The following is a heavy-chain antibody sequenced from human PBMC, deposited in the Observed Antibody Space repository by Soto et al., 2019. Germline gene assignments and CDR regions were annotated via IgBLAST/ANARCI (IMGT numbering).Heavy chain of an antibody. J-gene: IGHJ4*02. CDR3: ARDYYGSGSYYKGSGY. Sequence: SETLSLTCTVSGGSISSGDYYWSWIRQPPGKGLEWIGYIYYSGSTYYNPSLKSRVTISVDTSKNQFSLKLSSVTAADTAVYYCARDYYGSGSYYKGSGYWGQGTLVTVSS. V-gene: IGHV4-30-4*01. CDR1: GGSISSGDYY. CDR2: IYYSGST. D-gene: IGHD3-10*01.